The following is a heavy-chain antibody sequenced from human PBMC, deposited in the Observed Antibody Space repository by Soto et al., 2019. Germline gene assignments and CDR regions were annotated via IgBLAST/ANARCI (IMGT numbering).Heavy chain of an antibody. CDR3: ARGEVSSSPFDY. V-gene: IGHV4-31*03. D-gene: IGHD1-26*01. J-gene: IGHJ4*02. CDR1: GGSISSGGYY. CDR2: IYYSGST. Sequence: QVQLQESGPGLVKPSQTLSLTCTVSGGSISSGGYYWSWIRQHPGKGLEWIGYIYYSGSTYYNPSLKGRVTISVDTSKNQFSLKLSSVTAADTAVYYCARGEVSSSPFDYWGQGTLVTVSS.